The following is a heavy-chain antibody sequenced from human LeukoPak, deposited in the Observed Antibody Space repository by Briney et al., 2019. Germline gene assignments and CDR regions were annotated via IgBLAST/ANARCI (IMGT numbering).Heavy chain of an antibody. Sequence: ASVKVSCKASGGTYSSYAISWVRQAPGQGLEWMGRIIPIFGTANYAQKFQGRVTITTDESTSTAYMELSSLRSEDTAVYYCASQSSSWRYYFDYWGQGTLVTVSS. J-gene: IGHJ4*02. CDR2: IIPIFGTA. D-gene: IGHD6-13*01. CDR1: GGTYSSYA. CDR3: ASQSSSWRYYFDY. V-gene: IGHV1-69*05.